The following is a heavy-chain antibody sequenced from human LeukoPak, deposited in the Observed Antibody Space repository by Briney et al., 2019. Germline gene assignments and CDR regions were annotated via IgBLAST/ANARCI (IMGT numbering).Heavy chain of an antibody. Sequence: GSLRLSCATSGFPFSTYSMNWGRQASGKGPEWVSSISSGSDYIYYDDSVKGRFTIARDNAKNSLYLQMNFLRAEDTAVYYCARDTGYGSGSYGAMDVWGQGTTVSVSS. D-gene: IGHD3-10*01. V-gene: IGHV3-21*01. J-gene: IGHJ6*02. CDR3: ARDTGYGSGSYGAMDV. CDR1: GFPFSTYS. CDR2: ISSGSDYI.